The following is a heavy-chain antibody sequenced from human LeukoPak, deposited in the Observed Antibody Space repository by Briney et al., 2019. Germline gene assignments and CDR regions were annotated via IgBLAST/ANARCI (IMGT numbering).Heavy chain of an antibody. CDR1: GGSFSGYY. CDR3: AREGWLSPNYYYMDV. D-gene: IGHD3-22*01. V-gene: IGHV4-34*01. Sequence: SETLSLTCAVYGGSFSGYYWSWIRQPPGKGLEWIGEINHSGSTNYNPSLKSRVTISVDTSKNQFSLKLSSVTAADTAVYYCAREGWLSPNYYYMDVWGKGTTVTVSS. CDR2: INHSGST. J-gene: IGHJ6*03.